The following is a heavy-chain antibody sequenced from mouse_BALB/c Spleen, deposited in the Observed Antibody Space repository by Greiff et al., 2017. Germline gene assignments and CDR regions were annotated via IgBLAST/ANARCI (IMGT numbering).Heavy chain of an antibody. CDR2: IDPSDSYT. J-gene: IGHJ3*01. CDR3: TGGERAY. V-gene: IGHV1S127*01. D-gene: IGHD2-13*01. CDR1: GYTFTSYW. Sequence: QVQLQQPGAELVKPGASVKMSCKASGYTFTSYWMHWVKQRPGQGLEWIGVIDPSDSYTSYNQKFKGKATLTVDTSPSTAYMQLSSLTSEDSAVYYCTGGERAYWGQGTLVTVSA.